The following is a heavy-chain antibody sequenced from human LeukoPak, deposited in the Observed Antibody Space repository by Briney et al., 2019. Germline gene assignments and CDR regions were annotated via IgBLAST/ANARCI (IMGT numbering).Heavy chain of an antibody. CDR3: ARGFGDYGRFEDY. J-gene: IGHJ4*02. CDR2: IYPSDSDT. Sequence: GESLQISCKGSGYSFTSYWIGWVRQLPGKGLEWMGIIYPSDSDTKYSPSFQGQVTISADKSISTAYLQWSSLKASDTAMYFCARGFGDYGRFEDYWGQGTLVTVSS. D-gene: IGHD4-17*01. CDR1: GYSFTSYW. V-gene: IGHV5-51*01.